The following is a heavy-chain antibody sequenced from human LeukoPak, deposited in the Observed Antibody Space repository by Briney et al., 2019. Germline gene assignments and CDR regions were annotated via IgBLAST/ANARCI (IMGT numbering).Heavy chain of an antibody. CDR3: ARLITPVTTPLNY. Sequence: GESLKISCKGSGYSFTSYWIGWVRQMPGKDLEGMGIIYPGDSDTRYSPSFQGQVTISADKSISTSYLQWSSLKASDTAMYYCARLITPVTTPLNYWGQGTLVTVSS. J-gene: IGHJ4*02. D-gene: IGHD4-17*01. CDR1: GYSFTSYW. V-gene: IGHV5-51*01. CDR2: IYPGDSDT.